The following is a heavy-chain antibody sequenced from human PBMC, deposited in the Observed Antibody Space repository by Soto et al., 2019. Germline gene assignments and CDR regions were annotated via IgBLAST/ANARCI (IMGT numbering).Heavy chain of an antibody. CDR1: GFTFSSYA. V-gene: IGHV3-23*01. J-gene: IGHJ1*01. CDR2: ISGSGGST. D-gene: IGHD2-15*01. Sequence: PGGSLRLSCAASGFTFSSYAMSWVRQAPGKGLEWVSAISGSGGSTYYADSVKGRFTISRDNSKNTLYLQMNSLRAEDTAVYYCAKYPVVAATPTLYFQHWGQGTLVTVSS. CDR3: AKYPVVAATPTLYFQH.